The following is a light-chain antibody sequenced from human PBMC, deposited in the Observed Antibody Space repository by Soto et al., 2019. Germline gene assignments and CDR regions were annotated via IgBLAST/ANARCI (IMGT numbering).Light chain of an antibody. CDR1: QTITTY. CDR3: QQTYTTPHS. CDR2: AAI. Sequence: DVQMTQSPSSLSASVGDRVTITCRASQTITTYLNWYQHKPGEAPKLLIYAAISLQSGVPSRLSGSGSGTEFTHTISSLQPEDFGTYYCQQTYTTPHSFGQGTKVDIK. J-gene: IGKJ2*03. V-gene: IGKV1-39*01.